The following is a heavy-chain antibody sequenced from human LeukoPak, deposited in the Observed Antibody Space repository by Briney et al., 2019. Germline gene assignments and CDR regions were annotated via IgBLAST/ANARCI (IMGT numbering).Heavy chain of an antibody. CDR1: GFTFRSSA. CDR3: VLYMEAATWALAPDI. J-gene: IGHJ3*02. D-gene: IGHD2-15*01. CDR2: ISTKGGSI. Sequence: GGSLRLSYSSAGFTFRSSALQWVRQAPGKGLEYVSAISTKGGSIYYADSVKGRFTISRDNSKNILYLQMRSLRAEDTAVYYCVLYMEAATWALAPDIWGQGTMVTVSS. V-gene: IGHV3-64D*06.